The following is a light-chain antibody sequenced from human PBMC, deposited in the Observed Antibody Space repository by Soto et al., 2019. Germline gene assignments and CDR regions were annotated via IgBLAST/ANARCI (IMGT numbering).Light chain of an antibody. CDR2: SNN. V-gene: IGLV1-47*02. CDR3: AAWDDSLSALYV. CDR1: SSNIGSNY. Sequence: QSVLTQPPSASGTPGQRVTISCSGSSSNIGSNYVYWYQQLPGTAPKLLIYSNNQRPSGVPDRFSGSKSGTSASLAISGFRSEDEADYYCAAWDDSLSALYVFGTGTKVTVL. J-gene: IGLJ1*01.